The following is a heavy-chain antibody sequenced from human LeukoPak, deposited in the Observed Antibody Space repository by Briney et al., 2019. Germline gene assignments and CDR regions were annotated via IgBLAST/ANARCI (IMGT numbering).Heavy chain of an antibody. D-gene: IGHD3-22*01. CDR2: IYYSGST. V-gene: IGHV4-39*01. CDR1: GGSISSSSYY. J-gene: IGHJ5*02. CDR3: ASQPPSRITMIVVSENWFDL. Sequence: SETLSLTCTVSGGSISSSSYYWGWIRQPPGKGLEWIGSIYYSGSTYYNPSLKSRVTISVDTSKNQFSLKLSSVTAADTAVYYCASQPPSRITMIVVSENWFDLWGQGTLVTVSS.